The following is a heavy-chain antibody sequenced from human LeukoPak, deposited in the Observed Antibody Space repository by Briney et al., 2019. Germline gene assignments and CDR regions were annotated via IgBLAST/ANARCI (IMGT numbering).Heavy chain of an antibody. CDR3: ARDGTMVRGVTIGRYGMDV. D-gene: IGHD3-10*01. J-gene: IGHJ6*02. CDR1: GFTFSSYS. V-gene: IGHV3-30*03. Sequence: PGGSLRLSCAASGFTFSSYSMNWVRQAPGKGLEWVAVISYDGSNKYYADSVKGRFTISRDNSKNTLYLQMNSLRAEDTAVYYCARDGTMVRGVTIGRYGMDVWGQGTTVTVSS. CDR2: ISYDGSNK.